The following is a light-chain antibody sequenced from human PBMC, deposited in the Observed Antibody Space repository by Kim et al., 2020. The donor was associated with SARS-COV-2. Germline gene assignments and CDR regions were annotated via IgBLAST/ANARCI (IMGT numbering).Light chain of an antibody. V-gene: IGLV2-14*03. CDR3: SSYTSSSTLV. CDR1: SSDVGGYNY. CDR2: DDS. J-gene: IGLJ2*01. Sequence: GQSVTISCTGTSSDVGGYNYVSWYQQHPGKAPILMIYDDSSRPSGVSNRFSGSKSGNTASLTISGLQAEDEADYYCSSYTSSSTLVFGGGTQLTVL.